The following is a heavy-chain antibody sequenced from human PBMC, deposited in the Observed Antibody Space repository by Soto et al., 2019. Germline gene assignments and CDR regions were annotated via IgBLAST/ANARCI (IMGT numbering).Heavy chain of an antibody. D-gene: IGHD2-15*01. V-gene: IGHV4-34*01. CDR2: INHSGST. CDR1: GGSFSGYY. Sequence: PSETLSLTCAVYGGSFSGYYWSWIRQPPGKGLEWIGEINHSGSTNYNPSLESRVTISVDTSKNQFSLKLSSVTAADTAVYYCARGGGDIVVVEAATDAFDIWGQGTMVTVS. CDR3: ARGGGDIVVVEAATDAFDI. J-gene: IGHJ3*02.